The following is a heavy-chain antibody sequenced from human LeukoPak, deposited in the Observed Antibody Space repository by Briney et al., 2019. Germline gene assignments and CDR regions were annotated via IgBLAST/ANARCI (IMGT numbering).Heavy chain of an antibody. J-gene: IGHJ3*02. D-gene: IGHD1-26*01. CDR3: AKLGYSGGPYDAFDI. Sequence: GGSLRLSCAASGFTFSSYAMSWVRQAPGKGLEWVSSISSSSSYIYYADSVKGRFTISRDNAKNSLYLQMNSLRAEDTAVYYCAKLGYSGGPYDAFDIWGQGTMVTVSS. CDR2: ISSSSSYI. CDR1: GFTFSSYA. V-gene: IGHV3-21*01.